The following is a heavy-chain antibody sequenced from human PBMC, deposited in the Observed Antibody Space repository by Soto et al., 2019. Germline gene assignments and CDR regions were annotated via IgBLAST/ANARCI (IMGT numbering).Heavy chain of an antibody. CDR2: INSDGSST. Sequence: GGSLRLSCAASGFTFSSYWMHWVRQAPGKGLVWVSRINSDGSSTSYADSVKGRFTISRDNAKNTLYLQMNSLRAEDTAVYYCASLPATDYYDSSPSGDPWGQGTLVTVSS. D-gene: IGHD3-22*01. CDR3: ASLPATDYYDSSPSGDP. CDR1: GFTFSSYW. J-gene: IGHJ5*02. V-gene: IGHV3-74*01.